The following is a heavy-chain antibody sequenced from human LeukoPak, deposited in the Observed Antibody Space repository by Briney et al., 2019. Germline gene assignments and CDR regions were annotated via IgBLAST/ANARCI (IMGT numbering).Heavy chain of an antibody. CDR1: GYTFTGYY. Sequence: ASVKVSCKASGYTFTGYYMHWVRQAPGQGLEWMGWINPNSGGTNYAQKFQGRFTMTRDTSISTAYMELSRLRSDDTAVYYCAREAGYSSSWYDYYYYGMDVWGQGTTVTVSS. D-gene: IGHD6-13*01. J-gene: IGHJ6*02. CDR3: AREAGYSSSWYDYYYYGMDV. CDR2: INPNSGGT. V-gene: IGHV1-2*02.